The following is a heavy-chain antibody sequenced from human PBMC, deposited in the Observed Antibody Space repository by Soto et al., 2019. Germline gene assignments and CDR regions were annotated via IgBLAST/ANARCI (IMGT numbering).Heavy chain of an antibody. J-gene: IGHJ6*02. V-gene: IGHV1-69*01. Sequence: QVQLVQSGAEVKKPGSSVKVSCKASGGTFSSYAISWVRQAPGQGLEWMGGIIPIFGTANYAQKFQGRVTMTADESTSTAYMELSSLRSEDTAVYYCARGYHIVLMLYAYYGMDVWGQGNTVTVSS. CDR2: IIPIFGTA. CDR1: GGTFSSYA. CDR3: ARGYHIVLMLYAYYGMDV. D-gene: IGHD2-8*01.